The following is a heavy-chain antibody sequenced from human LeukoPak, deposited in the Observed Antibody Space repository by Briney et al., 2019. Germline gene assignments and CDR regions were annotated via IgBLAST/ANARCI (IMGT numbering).Heavy chain of an antibody. CDR2: INHSGST. CDR3: ATIQRDHAFDI. D-gene: IGHD2-2*01. Sequence: SETLSHTCAVYGGSFSGYYWSWIRQPPGKGLEWIGEINHSGSTNYNPSLKSRVTISVDTSKNQFSLKLSSVTAADTAVYYCATIQRDHAFDIWGQGTMVTVSS. J-gene: IGHJ3*02. V-gene: IGHV4-34*01. CDR1: GGSFSGYY.